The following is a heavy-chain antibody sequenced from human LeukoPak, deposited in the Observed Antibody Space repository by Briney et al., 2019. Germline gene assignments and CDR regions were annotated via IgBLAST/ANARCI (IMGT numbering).Heavy chain of an antibody. Sequence: SQTLSLTCALSGDRLSSNSAAWNSVRQSPSRGLEWLGRTYYRSKSYNDYAVSVKSRITINPDTSKNPFSLQLNSVTPEDTAVYYCARGRGVTVGYSWFDPWGQGTLVTVSS. V-gene: IGHV6-1*01. CDR3: ARGRGVTVGYSWFDP. CDR2: TYYRSKSYN. D-gene: IGHD4-23*01. CDR1: GDRLSSNSAA. J-gene: IGHJ5*02.